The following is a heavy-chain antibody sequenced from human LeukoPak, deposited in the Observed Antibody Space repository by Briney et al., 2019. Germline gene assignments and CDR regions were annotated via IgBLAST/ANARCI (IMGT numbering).Heavy chain of an antibody. J-gene: IGHJ5*02. CDR2: INHSGST. CDR1: GYSISSGYY. Sequence: SETLSLTCTVSGYSISSGYYWSWIRQPPGKGLEWIGEINHSGSTNYNPSLKSRVTISVDTSKNQFSLKLSSVTAADTAVYYCARGHYYGSGSYIWFDPWGQGTLVTVSS. D-gene: IGHD3-10*01. V-gene: IGHV4-38-2*02. CDR3: ARGHYYGSGSYIWFDP.